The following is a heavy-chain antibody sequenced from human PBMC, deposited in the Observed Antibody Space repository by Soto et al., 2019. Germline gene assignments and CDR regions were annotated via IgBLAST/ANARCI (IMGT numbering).Heavy chain of an antibody. CDR3: ARGEQYSGRIFDY. V-gene: IGHV4-59*12. Sequence: PAETLSLTCVVSGGSISSYHCSWIRQFPWKGLEWIAYTSYTANTNYNPSLKSRVTISLDTSKNQYSLQLNSVTPEDTAVYFCARGEQYSGRIFDYWGQGTLVTVSS. D-gene: IGHD1-26*01. CDR1: GGSISSYH. J-gene: IGHJ5*01. CDR2: TSYTANT.